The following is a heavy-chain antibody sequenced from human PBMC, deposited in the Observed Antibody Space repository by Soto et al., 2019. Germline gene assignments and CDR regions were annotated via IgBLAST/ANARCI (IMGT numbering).Heavy chain of an antibody. J-gene: IGHJ4*02. V-gene: IGHV3-48*02. CDR3: ARDSSGSPSILLDY. Sequence: LRLSCAASGFTFSSYSMHWVRQAPGKGLEWVSYISSSSSTIYYADSVKGRFTISRDNAKNSLYLQMNSLRDEDTAVYYCARDSSGSPSILLDYWGQGTLVTVSS. D-gene: IGHD3-22*01. CDR1: GFTFSSYS. CDR2: ISSSSSTI.